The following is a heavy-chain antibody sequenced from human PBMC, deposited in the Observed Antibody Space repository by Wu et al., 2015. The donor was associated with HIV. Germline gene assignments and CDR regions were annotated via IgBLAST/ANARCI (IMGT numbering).Heavy chain of an antibody. CDR3: AKDPRAREYTYGYFHYYMDV. Sequence: QVQLRQSGAEVKTPGASVRVSCKASGYTFTGYYIHWVRQAPGHGLEWMGWMNPKSGDTNYAQKSEGRVTMTRDTSISTAYMELSRLRSDDTAVYYCAKDPRAREYTYGYFHYYMDVWGKGTTVTVSS. D-gene: IGHD5-18*01. CDR2: MNPKSGDT. J-gene: IGHJ6*03. CDR1: GYTFTGYY. V-gene: IGHV1-2*02.